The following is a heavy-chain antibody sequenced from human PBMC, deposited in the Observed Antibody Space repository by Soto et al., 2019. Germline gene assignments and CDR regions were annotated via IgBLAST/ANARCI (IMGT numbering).Heavy chain of an antibody. CDR1: GFTFSSYG. D-gene: IGHD3-22*01. Sequence: QVQLVESGGGVVQPGRSLRLSCAASGFTFSSYGMLWVRQAPGKGLEWVAVISYDGSNKYYADSVKGRFTISRDNSKNTLYLQMNSLRAEDTAVYYCAKPPDYYDSSGFDYWGQGTLVTVSS. CDR2: ISYDGSNK. J-gene: IGHJ4*02. CDR3: AKPPDYYDSSGFDY. V-gene: IGHV3-30*18.